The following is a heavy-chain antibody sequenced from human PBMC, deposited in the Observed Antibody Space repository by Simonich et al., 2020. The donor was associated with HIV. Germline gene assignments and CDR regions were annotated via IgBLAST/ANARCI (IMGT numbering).Heavy chain of an antibody. J-gene: IGHJ1*01. CDR3: ARLTAGGLGEYFQH. CDR1: GGSFSGYY. V-gene: IGHV4-34*01. D-gene: IGHD6-13*01. Sequence: QVQLQQGGAGLLKPSETLSLTCAVYGGSFSGYYWSGIRQPPGKVLGWIGEINHSESPNYNPSRKSRVTISVDTSKNQFSLKLSSVTAADTAVYYCARLTAGGLGEYFQHWGQGTLVTVSS. CDR2: INHSESP.